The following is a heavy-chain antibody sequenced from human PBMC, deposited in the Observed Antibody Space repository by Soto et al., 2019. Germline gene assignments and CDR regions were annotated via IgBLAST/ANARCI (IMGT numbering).Heavy chain of an antibody. CDR1: GGSISSSSYY. Sequence: PSETLSLTCTVSGGSISSSSYYWVWIRQPPGKGLEWIGSIYYSGSTYYNPSLKSRVTISVDTSKNQFSLKLSSVTAADTAVYYCATPGPLSYYYDSSGREDDAFDIWGQGTMVTVSS. V-gene: IGHV4-39*01. J-gene: IGHJ3*02. CDR2: IYYSGST. D-gene: IGHD3-22*01. CDR3: ATPGPLSYYYDSSGREDDAFDI.